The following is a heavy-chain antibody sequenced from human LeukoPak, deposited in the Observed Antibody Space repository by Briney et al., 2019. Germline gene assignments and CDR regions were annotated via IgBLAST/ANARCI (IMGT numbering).Heavy chain of an antibody. Sequence: ASVKVSCKASGYTFTRYDINWVRQAPGQGLEWMGWMNPNSGNTGCAQKFQGRVTMTRSTSISTAYMELSSLRSEDTAVYYCSLIRGGYTYCKNAFDYWGQGTLVTVSS. CDR3: SLIRGGYTYCKNAFDY. CDR1: GYTFTRYD. CDR2: MNPNSGNT. D-gene: IGHD5-18*01. V-gene: IGHV1-8*01. J-gene: IGHJ4*02.